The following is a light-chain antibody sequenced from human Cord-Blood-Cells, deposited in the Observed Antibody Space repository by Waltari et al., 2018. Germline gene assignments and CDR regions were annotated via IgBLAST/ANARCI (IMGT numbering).Light chain of an antibody. V-gene: IGKV3-11*01. Sequence: EIVLTQSPATLSLSPGERATLSCRASQSVSSYLAWYQQKPGQAPRLLIYDASNMATGIPARFSGSGSWTDFTLTISSLVPEDVAVYYCQQRSNWPLTFGGGTKVEIK. J-gene: IGKJ4*01. CDR1: QSVSSY. CDR3: QQRSNWPLT. CDR2: DAS.